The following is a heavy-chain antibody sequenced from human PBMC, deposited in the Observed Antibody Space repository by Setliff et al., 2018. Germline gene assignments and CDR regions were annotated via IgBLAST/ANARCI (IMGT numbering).Heavy chain of an antibody. D-gene: IGHD2-21*01. CDR1: GYTISSYP. J-gene: IGHJ3*01. V-gene: IGHV7-4-1*01. CDR3: ARDLPTEYETIRDTFDV. Sequence: ASAKVSCKVSGYTISSYPLNWVRQAPGQGLEWMGWINTKTATPSYAQGFTGRFVFSLDTSASTAHLQIDSLTSEDTAVYYCARDLPTEYETIRDTFDVWGQGTMVTVSS. CDR2: INTKTATP.